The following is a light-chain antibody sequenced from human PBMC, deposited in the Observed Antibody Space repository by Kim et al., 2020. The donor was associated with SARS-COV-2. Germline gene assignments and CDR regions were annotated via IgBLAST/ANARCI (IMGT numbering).Light chain of an antibody. J-gene: IGLJ2*01. CDR3: QAWDSNTVV. Sequence: SYELTQPPSVSVSPGQTASIICSGDKLGDKYASWYQQKPGQSPVVVIYQGKNRPSGIPERFSGSSSGNTATLTISETQAMDEADYYCQAWDSNTVVFGGGTQRTVL. CDR1: KLGDKY. CDR2: QGK. V-gene: IGLV3-1*01.